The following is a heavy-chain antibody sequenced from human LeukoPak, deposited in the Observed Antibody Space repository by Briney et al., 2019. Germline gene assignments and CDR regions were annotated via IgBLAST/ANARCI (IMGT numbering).Heavy chain of an antibody. CDR2: INHSGST. CDR3: ARGRTAIVVVPAANISNFDY. V-gene: IGHV4-39*07. Sequence: PSETLSLTCTVSGGSITRGTNYWSWIRQPPGKGLEWIGEINHSGSTNYNPSLKSRVTISVDTSKNQFSLKLSSVTAADTAVYYCARGRTAIVVVPAANISNFDYWGQGTLVTVSS. D-gene: IGHD2-2*01. CDR1: GGSITRGTNY. J-gene: IGHJ4*02.